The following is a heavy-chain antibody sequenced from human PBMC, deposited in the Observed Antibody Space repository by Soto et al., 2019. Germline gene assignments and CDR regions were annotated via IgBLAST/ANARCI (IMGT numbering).Heavy chain of an antibody. CDR3: AKDTSQSYYDFWSGYFNWFDP. CDR1: GFTFSSYA. V-gene: IGHV3-23*01. Sequence: EVQLLESGGGLVQPGGSLRLSCAASGFTFSSYAMSWVRQAPGKGLEWVSAISGSGGSTYYADSVKGRFTISRDNSKNALYLQMNSLRAEETAVYYCAKDTSQSYYDFWSGYFNWFDPWGQGTLVTVSS. J-gene: IGHJ5*02. CDR2: ISGSGGST. D-gene: IGHD3-3*01.